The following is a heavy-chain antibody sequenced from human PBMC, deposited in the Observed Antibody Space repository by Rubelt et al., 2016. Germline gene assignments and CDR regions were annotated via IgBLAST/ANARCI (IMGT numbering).Heavy chain of an antibody. CDR3: ARERSI. Sequence: QVHLVESGGGLVRPGGPLRLSCEASGFSFSDYYMSWIRQAPGKGLEWISYIASVGSDYTSYADSVKGRFTISRDNAKNSLFLQMRSLRVDDTAVYYCARERSIWGQGTLVTVSS. CDR1: GFSFSDYY. V-gene: IGHV3-11*05. J-gene: IGHJ4*02. CDR2: IASVGSDYT.